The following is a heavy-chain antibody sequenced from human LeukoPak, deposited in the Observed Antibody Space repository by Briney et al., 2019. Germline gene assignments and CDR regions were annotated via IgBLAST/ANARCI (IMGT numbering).Heavy chain of an antibody. J-gene: IGHJ4*02. D-gene: IGHD5-24*01. CDR1: GYTFTSYG. V-gene: IGHV1-18*01. Sequence: ASVKVSCKASGYTFTSYGVSWVRQAPGQGLEWMGWISAYNGDTKYAQKLQGRVTMTTDTSTRTAYMELRSLRSDDTAEYFCARDLRAFRDGYKNPNFYLDYWGQGTLVTVSS. CDR2: ISAYNGDT. CDR3: ARDLRAFRDGYKNPNFYLDY.